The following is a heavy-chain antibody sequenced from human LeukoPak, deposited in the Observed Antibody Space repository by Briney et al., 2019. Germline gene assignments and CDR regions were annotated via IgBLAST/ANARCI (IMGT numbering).Heavy chain of an antibody. CDR1: GFTFSSHG. CDR2: ISYDGSNK. J-gene: IGHJ4*02. Sequence: PGGSLRLSCAASGFTFSSHGMHWVRQAPGKGLEWVAVISYDGSNKYYADSVKGRFTISRDNSKNTLYLQMNSLRAEDTAVYYCSTTVTTLFSYWGRGTLVTVSS. CDR3: STTVTTLFSY. D-gene: IGHD4-17*01. V-gene: IGHV3-30*03.